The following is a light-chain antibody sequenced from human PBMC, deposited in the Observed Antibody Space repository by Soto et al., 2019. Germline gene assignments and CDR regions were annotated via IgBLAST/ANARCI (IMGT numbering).Light chain of an antibody. J-gene: IGLJ2*01. V-gene: IGLV2-8*01. CDR3: SSYAGSNNLVV. CDR2: EVY. CDR1: GSDVGAYNF. Sequence: QSALTQPPSASGSPGQSVTISCTGTGSDVGAYNFVFRYQHHPGKAPQALIYEVYKRPSGVPDRFSGSKSGNTASLTVSGLQTEDEADYYCSSYAGSNNLVVFGGGTKVTVL.